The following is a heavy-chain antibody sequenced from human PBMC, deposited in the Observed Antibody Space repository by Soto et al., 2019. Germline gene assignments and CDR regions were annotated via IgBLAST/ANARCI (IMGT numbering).Heavy chain of an antibody. CDR3: ARSIRGPRRFNGMDV. V-gene: IGHV2-70*13. CDR2: IEGDDDDK. J-gene: IGHJ6*02. D-gene: IGHD1-20*01. CDR1: GVSLNSPGMC. Sequence: SGPTLVNPRETLTLTCTFPGVSLNSPGMCVSWIRQSPGKALEWLALIEGDDDDKYYSTSLKTRLTISKDTRKNQVVLTMANMETADTATYYCARSIRGPRRFNGMDVWGQGTTVTVSS.